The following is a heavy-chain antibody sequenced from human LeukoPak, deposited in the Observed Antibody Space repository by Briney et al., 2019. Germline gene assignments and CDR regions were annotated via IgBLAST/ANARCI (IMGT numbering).Heavy chain of an antibody. Sequence: ASVKVSCKASGYTFTGYYMHWVRQAPGQGLEWMGWINPNSGGTNYAQKFQGRVTMTRDTSISTAYMELSRLRSDGTAVYYCARGIYGDPTNWFDPWGQGTLVTVSS. CDR3: ARGIYGDPTNWFDP. CDR1: GYTFTGYY. J-gene: IGHJ5*02. V-gene: IGHV1-2*02. D-gene: IGHD4-17*01. CDR2: INPNSGGT.